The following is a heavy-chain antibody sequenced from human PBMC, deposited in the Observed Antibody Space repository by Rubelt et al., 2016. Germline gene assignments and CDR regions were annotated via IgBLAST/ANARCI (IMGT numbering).Heavy chain of an antibody. D-gene: IGHD3-9*01. Sequence: WLTCTVSGGSISSYYWSWIRQPPGKGLEWISYISHSGYTNYSPSLKSRVTMSVDTSKNQLSLKLRSVTAADTAVYYCARVLDLDWFDPWGQGTLVTVSS. V-gene: IGHV4-59*01. CDR2: ISHSGYT. CDR1: GGSISSYY. CDR3: ARVLDLDWFDP. J-gene: IGHJ5*02.